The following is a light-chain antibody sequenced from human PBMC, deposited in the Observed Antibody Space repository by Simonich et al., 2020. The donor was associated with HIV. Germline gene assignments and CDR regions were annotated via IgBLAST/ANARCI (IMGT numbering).Light chain of an antibody. Sequence: SSELTQDPAVSVALGQTVRITCQGDSLRTHYASWYQQKPGQAPSLVMFGQNNRPSGISERLSASRSGNTASLTITGLQPEDEADYYCSAWDRSLSAWVFGGGTKLTVL. J-gene: IGLJ3*02. CDR3: SAWDRSLSAWV. V-gene: IGLV3-19*01. CDR2: GQN. CDR1: SLRTHY.